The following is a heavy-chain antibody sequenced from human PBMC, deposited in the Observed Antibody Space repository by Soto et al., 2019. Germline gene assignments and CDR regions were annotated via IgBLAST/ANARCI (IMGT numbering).Heavy chain of an antibody. CDR2: TYYSGST. V-gene: IGHV4-59*01. CDR3: SGLNYDDIGGSYRDLSPFDY. J-gene: IGHJ4*02. Sequence: PSETLSLTCTVSGGSTSSYYWSWIRQPPGKGLEWIGYTYYSGSTNYNPSLKSRVTISVDTSKNQFSLKLSSVTAADTAVYYCSGLNYDDIGGSYRDLSPFDYWGQGLLVTVSS. D-gene: IGHD3-16*02. CDR1: GGSTSSYY.